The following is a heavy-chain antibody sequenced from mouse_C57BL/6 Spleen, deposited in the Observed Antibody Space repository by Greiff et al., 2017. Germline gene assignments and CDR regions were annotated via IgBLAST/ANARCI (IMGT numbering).Heavy chain of an antibody. CDR3: ARALITTVVTADYAMDY. J-gene: IGHJ4*01. D-gene: IGHD1-1*01. CDR2: INPSNGGT. CDR1: GYTFTSYW. Sequence: QVQLQQPGTELVKPGASVKLSCKASGYTFTSYWMHWVKQRPGQGLEWIGNINPSNGGTNYNEKFKGKATLTVDKSSSTAYMQLSSLTSEESAVYYCARALITTVVTADYAMDYWGQGTSVTVSS. V-gene: IGHV1-53*01.